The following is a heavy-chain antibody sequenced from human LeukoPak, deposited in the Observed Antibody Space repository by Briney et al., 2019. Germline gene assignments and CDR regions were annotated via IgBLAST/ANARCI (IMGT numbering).Heavy chain of an antibody. CDR1: GGSISSSSYY. V-gene: IGHV4-39*07. CDR2: IYYSGST. D-gene: IGHD6-19*01. CDR3: ARDIAVAGRGGWFDP. Sequence: SETLSLTCTVSGGSISSSSYYWGWIRQPPGKGLEWIGGIYYSGSTYYNPSLKSRVTISVDTSKNQFSLKLSSVTAADTAVYYCARDIAVAGRGGWFDPWGQGTLVTVSS. J-gene: IGHJ5*02.